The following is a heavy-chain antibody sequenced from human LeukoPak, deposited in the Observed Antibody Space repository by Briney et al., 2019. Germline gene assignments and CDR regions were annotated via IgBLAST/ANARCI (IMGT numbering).Heavy chain of an antibody. CDR3: ARASGSGSSLAGFDP. V-gene: IGHV1-69*01. D-gene: IGHD3-10*01. CDR2: IIPIFGTA. J-gene: IGHJ5*02. Sequence: SVKVSCKASGGTFSSYAISWVRQAPGQGREWMGGIIPIFGTANYAQKFQGRVTITADESTSTAYMELSSLRSEDTAVYYCARASGSGSSLAGFDPWGQGTLVTVSS. CDR1: GGTFSSYA.